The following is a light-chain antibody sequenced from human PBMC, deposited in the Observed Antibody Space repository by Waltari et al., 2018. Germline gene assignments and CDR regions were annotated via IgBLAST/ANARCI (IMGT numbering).Light chain of an antibody. Sequence: DIVMTQSPATLSVSPGERATLSCRASQSVSLSLAWYQQKPGQAPRLLIYGASTRATGIPARFSGYGSGTEFTLTIRGLQSEDLAVYYCQQYNNWPRTFGRGTKVEIK. CDR2: GAS. V-gene: IGKV3-15*01. CDR1: QSVSLS. CDR3: QQYNNWPRT. J-gene: IGKJ1*01.